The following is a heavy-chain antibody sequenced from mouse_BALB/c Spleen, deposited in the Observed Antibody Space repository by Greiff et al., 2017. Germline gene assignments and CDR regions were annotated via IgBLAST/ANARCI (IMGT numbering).Heavy chain of an antibody. D-gene: IGHD2-3*01. V-gene: IGHV5-17*02. CDR1: GFTFSSFG. CDR2: ISSGSSTI. CDR3: ASGDDGYPFAY. J-gene: IGHJ3*01. Sequence: EVKVVESGGGLVQPGGSRKLSCAASGFTFSSFGMHWVRQAPEKGLEWVAYISSGSSTIYYADTVKGRFTISRDNPKNTLFLQMTSLRSEDTAMYYCASGDDGYPFAYWGQGTLVTVSA.